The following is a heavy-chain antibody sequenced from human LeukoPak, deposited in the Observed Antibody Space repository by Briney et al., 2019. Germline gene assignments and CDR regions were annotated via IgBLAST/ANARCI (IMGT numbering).Heavy chain of an antibody. J-gene: IGHJ6*02. D-gene: IGHD6-19*01. CDR2: IDPSDSYT. V-gene: IGHV5-10-1*01. CDR3: ARHPWAVAGTQDFGMDV. CDR1: GYSFTSYW. Sequence: GESLRISCKGFGYSFTSYWISWVRQMPGKGLAWMGRIDPSDSYTNYSPSFQGHVTVSADKSISTAYLQWSSLKASDTAMYYCARHPWAVAGTQDFGMDVWGQGTTVTVSS.